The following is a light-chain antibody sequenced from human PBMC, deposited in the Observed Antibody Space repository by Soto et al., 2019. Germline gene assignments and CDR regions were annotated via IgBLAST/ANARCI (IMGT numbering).Light chain of an antibody. J-gene: IGLJ1*01. CDR3: VSYTNPGTYV. CDR1: SRDVTDSDS. Sequence: QSVLTQPASVSGSPGQSVTISCDGASRDVTDSDSVSWYQHRPGEAPELKILDFTYRPSGVSDRFSGSLSADTASLTISGLQVEDEGDYYCVSYTNPGTYVFGPGTKLTVL. V-gene: IGLV2-14*03. CDR2: DFT.